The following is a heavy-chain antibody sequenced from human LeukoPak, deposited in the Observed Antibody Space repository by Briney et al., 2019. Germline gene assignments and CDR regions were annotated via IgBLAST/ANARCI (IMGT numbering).Heavy chain of an antibody. CDR2: IYPGDSDT. V-gene: IGHV5-51*01. CDR3: ARQSIASAGDY. J-gene: IGHJ4*02. D-gene: IGHD6-13*01. CDR1: GYSFTSYW. Sequence: GESLKISCKGSGYSFTSYWIAWVRQMPGKGLEYMGIIYPGDSDTRYSPSFQGQVTISADKSITTAYLQWSSLKASDTAMYYCARQSIASAGDYWGQGTLVTVSS.